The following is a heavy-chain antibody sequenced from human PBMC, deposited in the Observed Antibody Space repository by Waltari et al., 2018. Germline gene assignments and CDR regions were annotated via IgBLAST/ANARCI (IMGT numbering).Heavy chain of an antibody. Sequence: QVQLVQSGAEVKKPGSSVKVSCKASGGTFSSYTISWVRQAPGQGLEWMGRIIPILGIANYAQKCQGRVTITADKSTSTAYMELSSLRSEDTAVYYCARDGPDGVATKPFDYWGQGTLVTVSS. D-gene: IGHD5-12*01. V-gene: IGHV1-69*08. J-gene: IGHJ4*02. CDR1: GGTFSSYT. CDR3: ARDGPDGVATKPFDY. CDR2: IIPILGIA.